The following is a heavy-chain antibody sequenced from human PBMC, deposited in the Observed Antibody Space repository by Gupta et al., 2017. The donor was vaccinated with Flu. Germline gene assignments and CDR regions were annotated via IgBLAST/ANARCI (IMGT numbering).Heavy chain of an antibody. CDR2: ISGSGGST. J-gene: IGHJ4*01. Sequence: EVQLLESGGGLVQPGGSLSLSCAASGFTFSSHAMSWVRQAPGKGLEWVSAISGSGGSTYYADSVKGRFTISRDNSKNTLDLQMNSLRAEETAVYYCAKDRLQASPWYTMIVVVPDDWGDGTLVTVSS. D-gene: IGHD3-22*01. V-gene: IGHV3-23*01. CDR3: AKDRLQASPWYTMIVVVPDD. CDR1: GFTFSSHA.